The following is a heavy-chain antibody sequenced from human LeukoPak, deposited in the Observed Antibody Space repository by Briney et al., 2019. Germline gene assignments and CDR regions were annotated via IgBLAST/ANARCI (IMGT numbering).Heavy chain of an antibody. CDR3: TLVTRATAAVDY. J-gene: IGHJ4*02. D-gene: IGHD6-13*01. CDR1: GFTFSSYW. V-gene: IGHV3-7*01. Sequence: GGSLRLSCAASGFTFSSYWMSWVRQVSGKGLEWVANIKPDGSEKYYVDSVKGRFTISRDNAEKSLYLQMNSLRVEDTAVYYCTLVTRATAAVDYWGQGTLVTVSS. CDR2: IKPDGSEK.